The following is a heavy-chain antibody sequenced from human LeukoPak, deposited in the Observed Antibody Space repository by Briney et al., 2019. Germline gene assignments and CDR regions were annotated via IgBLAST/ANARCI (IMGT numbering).Heavy chain of an antibody. J-gene: IGHJ4*02. CDR2: IYYDGNT. V-gene: IGHV4-39*01. CDR1: GGSISSSNYY. CDR3: ARRKSGGNFDY. Sequence: SETLSLTCTVSGGSISSSNYYWGWIRQPPGKGLEWIGSIYYDGNTYYSSSLKSRVTISVDTSKNQFSLELGSVTAADTAVYFCARRKSGGNFDYWGQGTLVTVSS. D-gene: IGHD4-23*01.